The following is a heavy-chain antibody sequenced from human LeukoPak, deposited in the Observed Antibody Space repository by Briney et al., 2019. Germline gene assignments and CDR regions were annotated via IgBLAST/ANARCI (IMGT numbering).Heavy chain of an antibody. Sequence: GGSLRLSCAASGFTFNNYAINWVRQAPGKGLEFVSAISGDGGTTIYANSVKGRFTISRDNSKNTLYLQLGSLRGEDMGVYYCARVAIDHYYRYYDYWGQGTLVTVSS. CDR2: ISGDGGTT. D-gene: IGHD1-26*01. V-gene: IGHV3-64*01. CDR1: GFTFNNYA. CDR3: ARVAIDHYYRYYDY. J-gene: IGHJ4*02.